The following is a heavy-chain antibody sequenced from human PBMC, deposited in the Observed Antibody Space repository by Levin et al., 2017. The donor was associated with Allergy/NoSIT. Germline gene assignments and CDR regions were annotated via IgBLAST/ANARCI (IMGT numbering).Heavy chain of an antibody. CDR1: GGSVSSGSYY. J-gene: IGHJ4*02. V-gene: IGHV4-61*01. Sequence: ASETLSLTCTVSGGSVSSGSYYWSWIRQPPGKGLEWIGYIYYSGSTNYNPSLKSRVTISVDTSKNQFSLKLSSVTAADTAVYYCARTSPTYYYDSSGPALSYYFDYWGQGTLVTVSS. CDR3: ARTSPTYYYDSSGPALSYYFDY. D-gene: IGHD3-22*01. CDR2: IYYSGST.